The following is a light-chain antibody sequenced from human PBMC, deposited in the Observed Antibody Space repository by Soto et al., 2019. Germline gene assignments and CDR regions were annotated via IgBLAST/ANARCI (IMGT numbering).Light chain of an antibody. CDR2: DAA. V-gene: IGKV1-39*01. CDR3: QQTSSAPFP. Sequence: DIQMTQSPYSLSAAVGDRVTITCRASQNINTYLNWYQQKPGKAPKLLIFDAASLQSGVPSRFSGSGSRTDFTLTITSLQPEDFATYYCQQTSSAPFPFGPGTKVDIK. J-gene: IGKJ3*01. CDR1: QNINTY.